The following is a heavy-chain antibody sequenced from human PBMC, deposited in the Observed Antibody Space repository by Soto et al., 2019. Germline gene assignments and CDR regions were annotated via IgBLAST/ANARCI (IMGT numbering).Heavy chain of an antibody. V-gene: IGHV3-7*03. Sequence: GSLRVSCTASGFMFGSYWMTWVRHVPGKGLQWVANIKRDGSEKYYVDFVKGRFTISRDNADNSVFLDMNNLRVDDTATYYCARVRATDYEIDYWGQGALVTVSS. J-gene: IGHJ4*02. CDR2: IKRDGSEK. CDR3: ARVRATDYEIDY. D-gene: IGHD4-17*01. CDR1: GFMFGSYW.